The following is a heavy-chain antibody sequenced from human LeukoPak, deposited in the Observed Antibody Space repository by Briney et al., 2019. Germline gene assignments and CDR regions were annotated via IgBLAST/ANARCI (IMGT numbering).Heavy chain of an antibody. J-gene: IGHJ6*02. Sequence: ASVKVSCKASRYTFTSYDMHWVRQAPGQGLEWMGIINPSGVTTTYAQKFQGRVTMTRDTSTSTVYVELSSLRSEDTAVYYCARVNRENVFGVSMDVWGQGTTVTVSS. V-gene: IGHV1-46*01. D-gene: IGHD3-10*01. CDR1: RYTFTSYD. CDR2: INPSGVTT. CDR3: ARVNRENVFGVSMDV.